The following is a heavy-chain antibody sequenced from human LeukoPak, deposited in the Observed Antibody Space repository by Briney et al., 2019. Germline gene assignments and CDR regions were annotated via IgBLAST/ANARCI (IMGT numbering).Heavy chain of an antibody. J-gene: IGHJ6*02. CDR3: ARFGSGWKNYHNYGMDV. CDR2: ISSSGSTI. CDR1: GFTFSDYY. Sequence: PGGSXXLSCAASGFTFSDYYMTWIRQTPGKGXEWLSYISSSGSTIHCADSVRGRFTILRDNAKNSLYLQMNSLRVEDTALYYCARFGSGWKNYHNYGMDVWGQGTTVTVSS. V-gene: IGHV3-11*01. D-gene: IGHD6-19*01.